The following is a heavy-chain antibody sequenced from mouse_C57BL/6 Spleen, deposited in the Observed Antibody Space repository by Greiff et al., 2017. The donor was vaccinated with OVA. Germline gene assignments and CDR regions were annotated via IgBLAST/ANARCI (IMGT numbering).Heavy chain of an antibody. CDR3: ERDYYGSSLFDY. V-gene: IGHV1-80*01. CDR1: GYAFTSYW. J-gene: IGHJ3*01. CDR2: IYPGDGDT. Sequence: QVQLQQSGAELVKPGASVKLSCKASGYAFTSYWMHWVKQRPGQGLEWIGQIYPGDGDTNYNRKFKGKAKLTADKSSRTTYMQLSSLTSEDSAVYFCERDYYGSSLFDYWGQGTLVTVSA. D-gene: IGHD1-1*01.